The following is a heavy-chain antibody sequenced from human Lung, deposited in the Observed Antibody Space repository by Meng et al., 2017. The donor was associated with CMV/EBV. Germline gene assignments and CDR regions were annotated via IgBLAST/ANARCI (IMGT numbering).Heavy chain of an antibody. V-gene: IGHV4-39*07. Sequence: QLQMQESGPGLVKPSETLSLSCTVSGGSISSRSYYWGWIRQPPGKGLEWIGSINYSGSIYQNPSLKSRVTISVDTSKNQFSLKVRSVTAADTAVYYCARGSGSFYNWFDPWGQGTLVTVSS. D-gene: IGHD5-12*01. CDR3: ARGSGSFYNWFDP. J-gene: IGHJ5*02. CDR2: INYSGSI. CDR1: GGSISSRSYY.